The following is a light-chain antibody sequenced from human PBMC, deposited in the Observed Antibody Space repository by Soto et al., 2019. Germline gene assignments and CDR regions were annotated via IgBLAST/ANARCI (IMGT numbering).Light chain of an antibody. Sequence: QSVLTQPASVSGSPRQSITISCTGASSDVGSYTYVSWYQQHPGNAPKLLIYEVNNRPSGVSNRFSGSKSGNTASLTISGLQAEDEADYYCSSYTSSTTLYVFGTGTKLTVL. CDR3: SSYTSSTTLYV. CDR1: SSDVGSYTY. J-gene: IGLJ1*01. V-gene: IGLV2-14*01. CDR2: EVN.